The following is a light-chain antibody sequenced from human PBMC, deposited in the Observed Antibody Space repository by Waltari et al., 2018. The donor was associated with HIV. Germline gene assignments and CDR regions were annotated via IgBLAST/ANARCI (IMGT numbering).Light chain of an antibody. CDR1: QSVSDSY. J-gene: IGKJ1*01. V-gene: IGKV3-20*01. Sequence: EIVLTQSPGTLSLSPGERAHLSCRASQSVSDSYLVWYQQKPGQAPRLLIYGASNRATGIPDRFSGSGSGTDFTLTISRLDPEDFAVYYCQQFAGSVWTFGQGTRVEIK. CDR2: GAS. CDR3: QQFAGSVWT.